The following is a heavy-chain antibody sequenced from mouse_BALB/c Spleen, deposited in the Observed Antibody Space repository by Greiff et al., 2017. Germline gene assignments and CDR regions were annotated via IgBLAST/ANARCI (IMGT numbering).Heavy chain of an antibody. J-gene: IGHJ4*01. CDR2: ISYSGST. V-gene: IGHV3-2*02. CDR3: ASYDYDTDYYAMDY. Sequence: EVQGVESGPGLVKPSQSLSLTCTVTGYSITSDYAWNWIRQFPGNKLEWMGYISYSGSTSYNPSLKSRISITRDTSKNQFFLQLNSVTTEDTATYYCASYDYDTDYYAMDYWGQGTSVTVSS. CDR1: GYSITSDYA. D-gene: IGHD2-4*01.